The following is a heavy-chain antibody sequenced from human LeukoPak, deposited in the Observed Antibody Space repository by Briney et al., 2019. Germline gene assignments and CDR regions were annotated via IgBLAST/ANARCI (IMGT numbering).Heavy chain of an antibody. V-gene: IGHV1-2*06. CDR2: INVNSGGT. J-gene: IGHJ4*02. Sequence: ASVKVSCKTSGYIFADYFIHWVRQAPGQGLEWMGRINVNSGGTEYEQKFQGGVTMTRDTSISTAYVEVNWLISDDTAIYYCARDVSSTSNWGFDYWGQGTLVTVS. D-gene: IGHD7-27*01. CDR3: ARDVSSTSNWGFDY. CDR1: GYIFADYF.